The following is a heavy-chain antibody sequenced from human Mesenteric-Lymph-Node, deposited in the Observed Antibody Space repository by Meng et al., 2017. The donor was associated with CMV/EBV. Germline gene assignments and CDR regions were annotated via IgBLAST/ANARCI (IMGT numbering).Heavy chain of an antibody. D-gene: IGHD4/OR15-4a*01. V-gene: IGHV3-21*01. Sequence: GGSLRLSCAVSGFTFSTYHMIWVRQAPGKGLEWVSSISGASTYIYYADSVEGRFTISRDNAKNSLYLQMNSLRAEDTAVYYCTRAYDYGDPNWFDPWGQGTLVTVSS. CDR2: ISGASTYI. CDR1: GFTFSTYH. J-gene: IGHJ5*02. CDR3: TRAYDYGDPNWFDP.